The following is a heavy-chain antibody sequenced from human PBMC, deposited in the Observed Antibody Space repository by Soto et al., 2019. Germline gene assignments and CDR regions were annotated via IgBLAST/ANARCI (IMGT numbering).Heavy chain of an antibody. J-gene: IGHJ6*02. V-gene: IGHV1-2*02. Sequence: ASVKVSCRASGYTFTGYYMHWVRQAPGQGLEWMGWINPNSGGTSYAQKFQGRVTMTRDTSISTAYMELSRLRSDDTAVYYCARALYCSSTSCYNYYYGMDVWGQGTTVTVSS. CDR3: ARALYCSSTSCYNYYYGMDV. CDR1: GYTFTGYY. D-gene: IGHD2-2*01. CDR2: INPNSGGT.